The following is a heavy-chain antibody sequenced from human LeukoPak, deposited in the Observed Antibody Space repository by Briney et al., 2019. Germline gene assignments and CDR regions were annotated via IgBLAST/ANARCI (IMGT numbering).Heavy chain of an antibody. V-gene: IGHV3-66*01. D-gene: IGHD5-12*01. J-gene: IGHJ4*02. Sequence: GGSLRLSCAASGFTVSSNYMSWVRQAPGKGLEWVLVIYSGGSTYYADSVKGRFTISRDNSKNTLYLQMNSLRAEDTAVYYCAGGYSIDYFDYWGQGTLVTVSS. CDR2: IYSGGST. CDR3: AGGYSIDYFDY. CDR1: GFTVSSNY.